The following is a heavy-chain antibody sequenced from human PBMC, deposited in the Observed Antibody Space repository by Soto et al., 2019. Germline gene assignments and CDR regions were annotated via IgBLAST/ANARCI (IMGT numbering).Heavy chain of an antibody. CDR3: ARRSRGWYFDY. D-gene: IGHD6-19*01. CDR2: ISGRGDST. J-gene: IGHJ4*02. Sequence: EVQLLESGGGLVQPGGSLRISCAASGFTFSSYAMSWVRQAPGKGLEWVSVISGRGDSTYYADSVKGRFTISRDNSKNTLYLQMNSLRAEDTAVYYCARRSRGWYFDYWGQGTLVTVSS. CDR1: GFTFSSYA. V-gene: IGHV3-23*01.